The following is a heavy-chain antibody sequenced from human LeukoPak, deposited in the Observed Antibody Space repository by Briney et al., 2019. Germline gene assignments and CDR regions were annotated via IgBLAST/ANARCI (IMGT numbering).Heavy chain of an antibody. CDR3: AKAYYDFWSGSSPVDY. CDR1: GFTFSSYG. V-gene: IGHV3-30*18. CDR2: ISYDGSNK. Sequence: GRSLRFSCAASGFTFSSYGMHWVRQAPGKGLEWVAVISYDGSNKYYADSVKGRFTISRDNSKNTLYLQMNSLRAEDTAVYYCAKAYYDFWSGSSPVDYWGQGTLVTVSS. D-gene: IGHD3-3*01. J-gene: IGHJ4*02.